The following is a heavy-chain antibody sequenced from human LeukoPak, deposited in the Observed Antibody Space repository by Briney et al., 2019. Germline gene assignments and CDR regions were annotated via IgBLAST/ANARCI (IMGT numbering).Heavy chain of an antibody. J-gene: IGHJ4*02. D-gene: IGHD6-19*01. CDR1: GGSISSYY. V-gene: IGHV4-59*01. Sequence: SETLSLTCTVSGGSISSYYWSWIRQPPGKGLEWIGYIYYSGSTNYNPSLKSRVTISVDTSKNQFSLKLSSVTAADTAVYYFARDGDSGWYTMFDYWGQGTLVTVSS. CDR3: ARDGDSGWYTMFDY. CDR2: IYYSGST.